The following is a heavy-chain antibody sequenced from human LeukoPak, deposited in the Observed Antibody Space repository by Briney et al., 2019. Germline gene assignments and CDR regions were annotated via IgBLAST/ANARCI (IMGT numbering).Heavy chain of an antibody. CDR3: AKDQDIVVVQFDY. CDR1: GFTFSSYA. V-gene: IGHV3-23*01. CDR2: ISGSGGST. Sequence: GGSLRLSCAASGFTFSSYAMSWVRQAPGKGLEWVSAISGSGGSTYYADSVKGRFTISRDNSRNTLYLQMNSLRAEDTAVYYRAKDQDIVVVQFDYWGQGTLVTVSS. J-gene: IGHJ4*02. D-gene: IGHD2-2*01.